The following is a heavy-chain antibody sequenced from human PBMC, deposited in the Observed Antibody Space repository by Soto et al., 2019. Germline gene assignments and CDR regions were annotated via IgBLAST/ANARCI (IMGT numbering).Heavy chain of an antibody. CDR1: GGSISSSSYY. V-gene: IGHV4-39*01. J-gene: IGHJ5*02. CDR3: AAPRYSSGCWWFDP. Sequence: QLQLQESGPGLVKPSETLSLTCTVSGGSISSSSYYWGWIRQPPGKGLEWIGSIYYSGSTYYNPSLKSRVTIPVDTSRNQFSLKLGSVTAADTAVDSGAAPRYSSGCWWFDPWGQGTLVTVSS. CDR2: IYYSGST. D-gene: IGHD6-19*01.